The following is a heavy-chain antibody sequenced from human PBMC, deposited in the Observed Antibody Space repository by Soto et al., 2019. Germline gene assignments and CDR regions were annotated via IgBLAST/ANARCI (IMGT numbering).Heavy chain of an antibody. Sequence: EVQLVESGGGLVQPGRSLRLSCAASGFTFDDNAMHWVRHSPGKGLEWVSGISWNSGTIDYADSVKGRFTISRDNAKNSLYLQMNSLRPEDTALYDCTREPGNGRYYFQYGGQRSLGNVSA. CDR2: ISWNSGTI. CDR3: TREPGNGRYYFQY. J-gene: IGHJ4*02. D-gene: IGHD2-8*01. CDR1: GFTFDDNA. V-gene: IGHV3-9*01.